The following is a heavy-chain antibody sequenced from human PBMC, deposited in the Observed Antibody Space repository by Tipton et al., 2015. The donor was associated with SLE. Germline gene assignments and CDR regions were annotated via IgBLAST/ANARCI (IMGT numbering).Heavy chain of an antibody. CDR2: IYSGDGST. CDR1: GFTFSAYH. V-gene: IGHV3-23*03. D-gene: IGHD3-16*01. CDR3: AKERGRGFFDL. Sequence: SLRLSCAASGFTFSAYHMSWVRQAPGKGLEWVSVIYSGDGSTHSADSVKGRFTISRDNSKNTLYLQMNNLRADDTAIYTCAKERGRGFFDLWGRGALVAGSS. J-gene: IGHJ2*01.